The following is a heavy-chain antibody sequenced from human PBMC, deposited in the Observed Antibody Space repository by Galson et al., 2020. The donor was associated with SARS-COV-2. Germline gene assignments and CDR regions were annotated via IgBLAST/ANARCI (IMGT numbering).Heavy chain of an antibody. CDR1: GGSFSGYF. V-gene: IGHV4-34*01. CDR3: ARGDSRRTGPNY. D-gene: IGHD7-27*01. CDR2: INHGAST. J-gene: IGHJ4*02. Sequence: SQASETLSLTCAVFGGSFSGYFWSWSWIRQVPGKGLEWIAEINHGASTYYNPSLKSRVSISVDTSKSQFSLKVTSVTAADTAVYYCARGDSRRTGPNYWGLGTLVTVSS.